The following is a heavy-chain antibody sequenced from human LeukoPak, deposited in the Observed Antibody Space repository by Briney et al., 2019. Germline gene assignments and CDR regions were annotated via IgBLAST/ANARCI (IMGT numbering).Heavy chain of an antibody. CDR2: INHSGST. D-gene: IGHD3-22*01. Sequence: PSETLSLTCAVYGGSFSGYYWSWIRQPPGKGLEWIGEINHSGSTNYNPSLKSRVTISVDTSKNQFSLKLSSVTAADTAVYYCARGSWFELFDYWGQGTLVTVSS. V-gene: IGHV4-34*01. CDR1: GGSFSGYY. J-gene: IGHJ4*02. CDR3: ARGSWFELFDY.